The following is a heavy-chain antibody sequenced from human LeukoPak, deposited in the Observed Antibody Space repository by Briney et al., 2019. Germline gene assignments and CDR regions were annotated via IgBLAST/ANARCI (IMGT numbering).Heavy chain of an antibody. J-gene: IGHJ3*01. CDR1: GFTFSSHW. V-gene: IGHV3-74*01. CDR3: ARVRITGTTGGAFDF. CDR2: INTDESST. Sequence: GGSLGLSWAASGFTFSSHWRHGVRQAPGRGLGWVSRINTDESSTNYADAVKGRFTISRDNAKDTLYLQMNSLRAEDTAVYYCARVRITGTTGGAFDFWGQGTMVTVSS. D-gene: IGHD1-7*01.